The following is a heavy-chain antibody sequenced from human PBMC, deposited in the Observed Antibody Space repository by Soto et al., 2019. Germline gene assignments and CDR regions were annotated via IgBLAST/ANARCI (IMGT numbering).Heavy chain of an antibody. CDR3: TTSVVVPAARYYYYYGMDV. V-gene: IGHV3-15*07. CDR2: IKSKTDGGTT. CDR1: GFTFSNAW. J-gene: IGHJ6*02. Sequence: EVQLVESGGGLVKPGGSLRLSCAASGFTFSNAWMNWVRQAPGKGLEWVGRIKSKTDGGTTDYAAPVKGRFTISRDDSKNTLYLQRNSLKTEDTAVYYCTTSVVVPAARYYYYYGMDVWGQGTTVTVSS. D-gene: IGHD2-2*01.